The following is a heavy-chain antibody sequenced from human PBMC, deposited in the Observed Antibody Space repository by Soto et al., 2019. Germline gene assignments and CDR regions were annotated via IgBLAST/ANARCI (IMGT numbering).Heavy chain of an antibody. CDR2: IYYSGST. D-gene: IGHD3-3*01. CDR3: ARAVGDYDFWSGYPNYYYGMDV. Sequence: SETLSLTCTVSGCSISSGDYYWSWIRQPPGKGLEWIGYIYYSGSTYYNPSLKSRVTISVDTSKNQFSLKLSSVTAADTAVYYCARAVGDYDFWSGYPNYYYGMDVWGQGTTVTVSS. CDR1: GCSISSGDYY. V-gene: IGHV4-30-4*01. J-gene: IGHJ6*02.